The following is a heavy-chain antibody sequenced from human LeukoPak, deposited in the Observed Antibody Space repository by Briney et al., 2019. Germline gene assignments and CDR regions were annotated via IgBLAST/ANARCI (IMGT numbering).Heavy chain of an antibody. CDR3: ARGGVSTGEFNY. CDR2: IYYSGST. J-gene: IGHJ4*02. CDR1: GGSISSSSYY. V-gene: IGHV4-39*07. Sequence: SETLSLTCTVSGGSISSSSYYWGWIRQPPGKGLEWIGSIYYSGSTYYNPSLKSRVTISLDMSKNQFSLKLRSVTAADTAVYYCARGGVSTGEFNYWGQGTLVTVSS. D-gene: IGHD2-8*02.